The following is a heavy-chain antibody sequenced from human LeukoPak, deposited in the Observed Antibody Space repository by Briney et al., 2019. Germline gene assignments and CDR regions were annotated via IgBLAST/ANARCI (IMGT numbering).Heavy chain of an antibody. CDR2: MNPNSCNT. Sequence: ASVKVSCKASGYTFTSYDINWVRQATGQGLEWMGWMNPNSCNTGYAQKFQGRVTMTRNTSISTAYMELSSLRSEDTAVYYCARSYYDSSGYYQTFDPWGQGTLVTVSS. V-gene: IGHV1-8*01. CDR3: ARSYYDSSGYYQTFDP. CDR1: GYTFTSYD. J-gene: IGHJ5*02. D-gene: IGHD3-22*01.